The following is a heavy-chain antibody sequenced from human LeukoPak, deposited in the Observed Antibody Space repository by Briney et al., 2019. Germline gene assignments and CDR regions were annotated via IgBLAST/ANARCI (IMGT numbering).Heavy chain of an antibody. CDR1: GFTFSSYS. D-gene: IGHD3-10*01. CDR2: ISSSSSYI. Sequence: GGSLRLSCAASGFTFSSYSMNWVRQAPGKGLEWVSSISSSSSYIYYADSVKGRFTISRDNAKNSLYLHMNSLRAEDTALYYCAKDLSPYGSGSKTYDFWGQGTLVAVSS. CDR3: AKDLSPYGSGSKTYDF. J-gene: IGHJ4*02. V-gene: IGHV3-21*04.